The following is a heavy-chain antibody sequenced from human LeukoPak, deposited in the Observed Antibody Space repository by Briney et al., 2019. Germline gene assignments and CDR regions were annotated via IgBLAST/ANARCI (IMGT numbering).Heavy chain of an antibody. Sequence: GGSLRLSCAASGFTFSGSAMHWVRQASGKGLEWVGRIRSKTNSYATAYSASVKGRFTISRDDSKNTAYLQMNSLNTEDTAVYYCLKGFDIWGQGTMVTVSS. CDR1: GFTFSGSA. V-gene: IGHV3-73*01. CDR2: IRSKTNSYAT. CDR3: LKGFDI. J-gene: IGHJ3*02.